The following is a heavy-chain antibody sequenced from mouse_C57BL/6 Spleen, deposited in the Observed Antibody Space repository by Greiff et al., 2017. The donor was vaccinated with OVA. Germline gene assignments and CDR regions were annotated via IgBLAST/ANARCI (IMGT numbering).Heavy chain of an antibody. V-gene: IGHV1-4*01. CDR3: ARWNSMDY. Sequence: VKLQESGAELARPGASVKMSCKASGYTFTSYTMHWVKQRPGQGLEWIGYINPSSGYTKYNQKFKDKATLTADKSSSTAYMQLSSLTSEDSAVYYCARWNSMDYWGQGTSVTVSS. CDR2: INPSSGYT. CDR1: GYTFTSYT. J-gene: IGHJ4*01.